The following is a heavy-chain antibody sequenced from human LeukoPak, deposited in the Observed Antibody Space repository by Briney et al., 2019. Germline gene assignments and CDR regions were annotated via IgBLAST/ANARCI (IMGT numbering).Heavy chain of an antibody. J-gene: IGHJ3*02. CDR1: GFTFSNHA. Sequence: GGSLRLSCAASGFTFSNHAMHWVRQAPGKGLEWVAVIWYDGSNKYYADSVKGRFTISRDNSKNTLYLQMNSLRAEDAAVYYCASLHSGYSSSWYGEDAFDIWGQGTMVTVSS. V-gene: IGHV3-33*08. CDR2: IWYDGSNK. CDR3: ASLHSGYSSSWYGEDAFDI. D-gene: IGHD6-13*01.